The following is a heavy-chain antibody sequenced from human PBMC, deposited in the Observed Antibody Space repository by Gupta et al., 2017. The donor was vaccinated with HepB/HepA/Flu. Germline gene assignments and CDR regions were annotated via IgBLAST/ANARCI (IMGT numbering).Heavy chain of an antibody. D-gene: IGHD4-23*01. CDR3: AKADGGSLRLYAFDV. J-gene: IGHJ3*01. Sequence: EVQLVESGGGLAQPGRSLRLSCAASGFTFDDYAMHWVRQVPGKGLDWLAGISWNSVFIDYEDSVKGRFTISRDNAKKSLYLQMNSLRTEDTAFYDCAKADGGSLRLYAFDVWGQGTRVTVSS. V-gene: IGHV3-9*01. CDR1: GFTFDDYA. CDR2: ISWNSVFI.